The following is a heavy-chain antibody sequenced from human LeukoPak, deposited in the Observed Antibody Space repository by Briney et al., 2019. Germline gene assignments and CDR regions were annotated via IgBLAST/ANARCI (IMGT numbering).Heavy chain of an antibody. CDR3: SRGPANNHSWSAYYDNGFGP. CDR2: IRNKSYGATK. D-gene: IGHD3-3*02. CDR1: GFNFGDYA. J-gene: IGHJ5*02. Sequence: GGSLRLSCTSAGFNFGDYAMTWVRQAPGKGLEWLGFIRNKSYGATKQYAASVKGRFTISKEDPKSVADLQMNNLKPEDPAVYYFSRGPANNHSWSAYYDNGFGPWGQGTLVTVST. V-gene: IGHV3-49*04.